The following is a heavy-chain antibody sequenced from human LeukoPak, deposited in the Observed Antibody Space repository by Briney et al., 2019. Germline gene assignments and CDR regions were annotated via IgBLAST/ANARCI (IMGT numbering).Heavy chain of an antibody. V-gene: IGHV4-34*01. CDR3: ASEGYCSSTSCYEVY. CDR2: INHSGST. Sequence: SETLSLTCAVYGGSFSGYYWSWIRQPPGKGLEWIGEINHSGSTNYNPSLKSRVTISVDTSKNQFSLKLSSVTAADTAVYYCASEGYCSSTSCYEVYWGQGTLVTVSS. J-gene: IGHJ4*02. D-gene: IGHD2-2*01. CDR1: GGSFSGYY.